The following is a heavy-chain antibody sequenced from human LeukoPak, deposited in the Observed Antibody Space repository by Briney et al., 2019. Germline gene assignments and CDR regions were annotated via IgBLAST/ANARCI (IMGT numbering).Heavy chain of an antibody. CDR2: ISYDGSNK. J-gene: IGHJ4*02. V-gene: IGHV3-30*18. Sequence: GGSLRLSCAASGFTFRNYVIPWVRQAPGKGLGWVAVISYDGSNKYYADSVKGRFTISRDNSKNTLYLQMNSLRAEDTAVYYCAKDTRGWEMATIAETFDYWGQGTLVTVSS. CDR1: GFTFRNYV. CDR3: AKDTRGWEMATIAETFDY. D-gene: IGHD5-24*01.